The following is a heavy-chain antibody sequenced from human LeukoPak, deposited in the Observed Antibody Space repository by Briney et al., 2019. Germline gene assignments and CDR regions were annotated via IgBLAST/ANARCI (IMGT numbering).Heavy chain of an antibody. V-gene: IGHV3-48*04. CDR3: ARSMSTVTTRYFDL. J-gene: IGHJ2*01. CDR2: ISSSSSTI. CDR1: GFTFSSYS. Sequence: GGSLRLSCAASGFTFSSYSMNWVRQAPGKGLEWVSYISSSSSTIYYADSVKGRVSISRDNAKYSLYLEMNSLRAEDTALYYCARSMSTVTTRYFDLWGRGTLVTVSS. D-gene: IGHD4-17*01.